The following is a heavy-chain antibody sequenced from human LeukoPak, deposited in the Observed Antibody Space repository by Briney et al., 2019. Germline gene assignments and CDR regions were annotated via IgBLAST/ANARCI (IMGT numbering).Heavy chain of an antibody. D-gene: IGHD6-13*01. CDR1: GYTFTSYD. V-gene: IGHV1-8*01. CDR3: ARGAGTLYYYYYYYMDV. Sequence: ASVKVSCKASGYTFTSYDIHWVRQATGQGLEWMGWMNPNSGNTGYAQKFQGRVTMTRNTSISTAYMELSSLRSEDTAVYYCARGAGTLYYYYYYYMDVWGKGTTVTVSS. J-gene: IGHJ6*03. CDR2: MNPNSGNT.